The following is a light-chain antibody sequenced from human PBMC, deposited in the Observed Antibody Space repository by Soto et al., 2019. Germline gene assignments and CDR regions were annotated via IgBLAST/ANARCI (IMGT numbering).Light chain of an antibody. V-gene: IGLV2-14*01. CDR2: EVS. Sequence: QSALTQPASVSGSPGQSITISCTGTSSDVGGYNYVSWYQQIPDKAPKLMIYEVSNRPSGVSNRFSGSKSGNTASLTISGLQAADEADYYCYSYTSITTYVFGTGTNVTVL. CDR1: SSDVGGYNY. J-gene: IGLJ1*01. CDR3: YSYTSITTYV.